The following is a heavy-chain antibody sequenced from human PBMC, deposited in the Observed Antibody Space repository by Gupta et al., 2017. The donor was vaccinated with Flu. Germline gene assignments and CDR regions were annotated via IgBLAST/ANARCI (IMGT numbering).Heavy chain of an antibody. J-gene: IGHJ4*02. CDR1: GFTFRSYA. V-gene: IGHV3-23*01. CDR2: IDGSGRNT. Sequence: EVQLLASGGGLVQPGGSLRLSCAASGFTFRSYAMSWVRQPPGKGREWVSAIDGSGRNTYYADSVKGRFTISRDNSKDTLYLQMNSLRAEDTGIYYCAKGRSSGWPSDYWGQGALVTVSS. CDR3: AKGRSSGWPSDY. D-gene: IGHD6-19*01.